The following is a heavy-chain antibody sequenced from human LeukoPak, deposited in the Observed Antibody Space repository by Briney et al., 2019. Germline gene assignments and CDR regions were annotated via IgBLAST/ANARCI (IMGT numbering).Heavy chain of an antibody. V-gene: IGHV3-74*01. Sequence: GGSLRLSCAASGFIFSSYWIHWVRLPPGKGLVWVSRINSDGSSTIYADSVKGRFTISRDNAENTVYLQMNSLRAEDTAVYYCTREILYGDSVGSDYWGQGTLVTVSS. CDR3: TREILYGDSVGSDY. CDR1: GFIFSSYW. CDR2: INSDGSST. D-gene: IGHD4-17*01. J-gene: IGHJ4*02.